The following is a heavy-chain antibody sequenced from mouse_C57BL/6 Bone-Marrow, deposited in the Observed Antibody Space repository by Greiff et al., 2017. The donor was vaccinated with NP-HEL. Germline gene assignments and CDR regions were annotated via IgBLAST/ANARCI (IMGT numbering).Heavy chain of an antibody. CDR2: ISNGGGST. CDR1: GFTFSDYY. CDR3: ARVTVVAIYWYFDV. Sequence: EVQRVESGGGLVQPGGSLKLSCAASGFTFSDYYMYWVRQTPEKRLEWVAYISNGGGSTYYPDTVKGRFTISRDNAKNTLYLQMSRLKSEDTAMYYCARVTVVAIYWYFDVWGTGTTVTVSS. D-gene: IGHD1-1*01. V-gene: IGHV5-12*01. J-gene: IGHJ1*03.